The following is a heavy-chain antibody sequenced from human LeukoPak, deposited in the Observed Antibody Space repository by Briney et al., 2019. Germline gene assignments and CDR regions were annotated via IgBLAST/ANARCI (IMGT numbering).Heavy chain of an antibody. CDR2: IYYSGST. CDR3: ARSGHYYGSGSYYT. V-gene: IGHV4-39*07. CDR1: GGSISSSSYY. Sequence: TSETLSLTCTVSGGSISSSSYYWGWIRQPPGKGLEWIGSIYYSGSTYYNPSLKSRVTISVDTSKNQFSLKLSSVTAADTAVYYCARSGHYYGSGSYYTWGQGTLVTVSS. J-gene: IGHJ5*02. D-gene: IGHD3-10*01.